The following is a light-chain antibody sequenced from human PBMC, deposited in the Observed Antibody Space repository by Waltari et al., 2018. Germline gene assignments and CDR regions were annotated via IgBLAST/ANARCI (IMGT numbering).Light chain of an antibody. CDR1: NLGDKI. CDR3: QVWDTNSHHVV. CDR2: DDS. Sequence: SYVLTQPPSVSVAPGETATINCGGNNLGDKIVHWYQQRPGQAPVEVVFDDSDRPSGTPERFSGSNSGNTATLTISRAEAGHEADYFCQVWDTNSHHVVFGGGTKLTVL. V-gene: IGLV3-21*02. J-gene: IGLJ2*01.